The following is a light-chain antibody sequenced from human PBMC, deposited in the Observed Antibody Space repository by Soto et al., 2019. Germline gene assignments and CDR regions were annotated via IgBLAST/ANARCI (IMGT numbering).Light chain of an antibody. V-gene: IGKV3-20*01. J-gene: IGKJ1*01. Sequence: EIVLTQSPGTLSLSPGERATLSCRASQSVNSNFLAWYQQEPGQAPRLLIYGASSRATGIPDRFSGSESGTDFTLTISKLEPEDFAVYYCQQYGRLFSTFGQVTKVEIK. CDR3: QQYGRLFST. CDR2: GAS. CDR1: QSVNSNF.